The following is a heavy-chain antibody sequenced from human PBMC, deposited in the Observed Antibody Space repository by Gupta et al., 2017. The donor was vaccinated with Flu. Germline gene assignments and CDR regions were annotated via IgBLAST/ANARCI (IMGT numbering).Heavy chain of an antibody. CDR2: IYSSGST. CDR3: ARDSDSGWSHAY. D-gene: IGHD6-19*01. CDR1: GFTVRSKY. V-gene: IGHV3-66*02. Sequence: EVQLVESGGGLVQPGGSLRLSCAASGFTVRSKYMSGVRQAPGKGLEWVSVIYSSGSTSYADSVKGRFTISRDNSKNTLDLQMNSLRPDDTAVYYCARDSDSGWSHAYWGQGTLVTVSS. J-gene: IGHJ4*02.